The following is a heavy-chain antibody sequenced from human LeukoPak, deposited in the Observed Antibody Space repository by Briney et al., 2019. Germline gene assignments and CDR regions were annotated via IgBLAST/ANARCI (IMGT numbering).Heavy chain of an antibody. D-gene: IGHD5-18*01. CDR3: AKGSDTAMRIRYYYYYMDV. V-gene: IGHV3-23*01. CDR1: GFTFSSYG. Sequence: PPGGTPRLSCAASGFTFSSYGMSWVRQAPGKGLEWVSAISGSGGSTYYADSVKGRFTISRDNSKNTLYLQMNSLRAEDTAIYYCAKGSDTAMRIRYYYYYMDVWGKGTTVTISS. J-gene: IGHJ6*03. CDR2: ISGSGGST.